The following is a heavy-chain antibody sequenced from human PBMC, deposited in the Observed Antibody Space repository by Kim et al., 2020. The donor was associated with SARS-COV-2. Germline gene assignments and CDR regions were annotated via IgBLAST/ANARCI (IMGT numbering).Heavy chain of an antibody. Sequence: SVKGRFTISRDNAKNSLYLQMNSLRAEDTAVYYCASEGNIYGSGNGVFDYWGQGTLVTVSS. D-gene: IGHD3-10*01. V-gene: IGHV3-11*06. J-gene: IGHJ4*02. CDR3: ASEGNIYGSGNGVFDY.